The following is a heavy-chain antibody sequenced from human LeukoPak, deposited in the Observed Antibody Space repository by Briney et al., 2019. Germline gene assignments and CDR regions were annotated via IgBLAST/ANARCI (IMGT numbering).Heavy chain of an antibody. Sequence: SVKVSCKASGGTFSSYAISWVRQAPGQGLGWMGRIIPIFGTANYAQKFQGRVTITTDESTSTAYMELSSLRSEDTAVYYCARSEYSSGWVLGEVDAFDIWGQGTMVTVSS. CDR2: IIPIFGTA. CDR3: ARSEYSSGWVLGEVDAFDI. D-gene: IGHD6-19*01. V-gene: IGHV1-69*05. J-gene: IGHJ3*02. CDR1: GGTFSSYA.